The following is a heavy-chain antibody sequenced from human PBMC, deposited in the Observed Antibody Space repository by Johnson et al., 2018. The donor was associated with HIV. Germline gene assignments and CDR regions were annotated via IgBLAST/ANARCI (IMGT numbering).Heavy chain of an antibody. CDR3: TTSITIFGVVILDGFDI. CDR2: IKSKTDGGTT. J-gene: IGHJ3*02. Sequence: VQLMESGGGLIKPGGSLRLSCAASAFTFSNAWMTWVRQAPGKGLEWVGRIKSKTDGGTTDYAAPVKGRFTISRDDSKNTLYLQMNSLKTEDTAVYYCTTSITIFGVVILDGFDIWGQGTMVTVSS. CDR1: AFTFSNAW. V-gene: IGHV3-15*01. D-gene: IGHD3-3*01.